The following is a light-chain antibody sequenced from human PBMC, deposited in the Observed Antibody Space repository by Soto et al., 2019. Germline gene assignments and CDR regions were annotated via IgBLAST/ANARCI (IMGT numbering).Light chain of an antibody. CDR2: KAS. CDR1: QSISSS. Sequence: DIQMTQSPSTLSASVGDRVTITCRASQSISSSLAWYQQKPGKAPNFLIYKASSLESGVPSRFSGSGSGTEFTLTISSLQPDDFATYYCQQYKSYPVTFGGGTKVEIK. V-gene: IGKV1-5*03. J-gene: IGKJ4*01. CDR3: QQYKSYPVT.